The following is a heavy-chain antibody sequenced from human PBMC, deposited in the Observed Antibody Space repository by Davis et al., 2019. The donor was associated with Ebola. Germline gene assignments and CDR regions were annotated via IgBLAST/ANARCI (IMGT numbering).Heavy chain of an antibody. CDR2: ISGFNTNT. Sequence: ASVKASCKSSGYTFTSYGLVWVRQAPGLGLEWMGWISGFNTNTNFAQKFQGRVTVSKDTSTNTAYMDLRSLTSDDTAIYYCARAPNYDVLTGTSSYYFDCWGQGTLVTVSS. V-gene: IGHV1-18*04. J-gene: IGHJ4*02. D-gene: IGHD3-9*01. CDR1: GYTFTSYG. CDR3: ARAPNYDVLTGTSSYYFDC.